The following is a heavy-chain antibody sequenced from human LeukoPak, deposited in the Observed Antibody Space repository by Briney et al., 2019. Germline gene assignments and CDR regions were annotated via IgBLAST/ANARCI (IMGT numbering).Heavy chain of an antibody. V-gene: IGHV4-59*01. CDR1: GGSISSYY. J-gene: IGHJ6*02. CDR3: ARRAAAGTRGYYYGMDV. Sequence: PSETPSLTCTVSGGSISSYYWSWIRQPPGKGLGWVGYIYYSGSTNYNPSLKSRVTISVDTSKNQFSLKLSSVTAADTAVYYCARRAAAGTRGYYYGMDVWGQGTTVTVSS. CDR2: IYYSGST. D-gene: IGHD6-13*01.